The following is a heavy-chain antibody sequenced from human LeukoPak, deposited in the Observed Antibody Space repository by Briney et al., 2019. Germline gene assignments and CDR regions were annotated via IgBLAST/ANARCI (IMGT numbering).Heavy chain of an antibody. CDR3: ARVRWELNDAFDI. CDR2: INPNSGGT. V-gene: IGHV1-2*02. Sequence: ASVTVSFTASGYTFTVYYMHWVRQAPGQGLEWMGWINPNSGGTNYAQKFQGRVTITRDTSISTAYMELSRLRSDDTAVYYCARVRWELNDAFDIWGQGTMVTVSS. D-gene: IGHD1-26*01. J-gene: IGHJ3*02. CDR1: GYTFTVYY.